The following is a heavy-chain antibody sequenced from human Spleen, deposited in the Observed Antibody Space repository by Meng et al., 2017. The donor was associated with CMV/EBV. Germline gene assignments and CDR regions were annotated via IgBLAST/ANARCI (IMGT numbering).Heavy chain of an antibody. V-gene: IGHV3-73*01. D-gene: IGHD4-23*01. CDR2: IRGKRNTYAT. CDR3: IRQVTGIDHYYYYAMDV. CDR1: FSGSA. J-gene: IGHJ6*02. Sequence: FSGSAIHWVRQASGKGLEWVGRIRGKRNTYATDYDASVKGRFAISRDDSKNTAYLQMNSLKSEDTAVYYCIRQVTGIDHYYYYAMDVWGQGTTVTVSS.